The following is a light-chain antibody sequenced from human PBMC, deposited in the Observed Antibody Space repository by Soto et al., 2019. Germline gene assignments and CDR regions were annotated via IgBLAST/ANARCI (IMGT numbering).Light chain of an antibody. J-gene: IGKJ1*01. Sequence: DIQLTPSPSSLSASVGDRVTITCRASQSISSYLNWYQQKPGKAPKLLIYAASSLQSGVPSRFSGSGSGTEFTLTISSLQPDDFATYYCQHYNSYSEAFGQGTKVDI. V-gene: IGKV1-39*01. CDR2: AAS. CDR3: QHYNSYSEA. CDR1: QSISSY.